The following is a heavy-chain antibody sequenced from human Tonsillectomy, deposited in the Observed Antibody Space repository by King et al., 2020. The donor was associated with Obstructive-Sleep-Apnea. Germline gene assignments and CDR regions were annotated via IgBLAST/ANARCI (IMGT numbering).Heavy chain of an antibody. CDR2: MYGRETT. CDR1: GGSVSSGGYF. CDR3: AREKSYCSGRRCQSDAFDI. D-gene: IGHD2-15*01. J-gene: IGHJ3*02. V-gene: IGHV4-31*03. Sequence: QVQLQESGPRLVKPSQTLSLSCTVPGGSVSSGGYFWRWIRQRPGQGLEWIGFMYGRETTNYNPSLKGRTTISIDRSRHQFSLSLTSVTAADTAVYYCAREKSYCSGRRCQSDAFDIWGQGTSVIVSS.